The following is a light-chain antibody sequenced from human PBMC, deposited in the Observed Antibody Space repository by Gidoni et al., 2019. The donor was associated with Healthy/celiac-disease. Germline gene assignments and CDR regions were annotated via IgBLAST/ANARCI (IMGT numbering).Light chain of an antibody. Sequence: DIVLTHSPPSLAVSLGERPTIHCKSSQSVLYSSNNKNYLAWSQQKPGQPPKLLIYWASTRESGVPERFSGSGSGTDFTLTISSLQAEDVAVYYCQQYYSTPRTFXQXTKVEIK. CDR2: WAS. CDR1: QSVLYSSNNKNY. CDR3: QQYYSTPRT. V-gene: IGKV4-1*01. J-gene: IGKJ1*01.